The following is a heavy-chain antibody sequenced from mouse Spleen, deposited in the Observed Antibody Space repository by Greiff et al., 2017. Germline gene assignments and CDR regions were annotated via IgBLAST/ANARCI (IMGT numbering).Heavy chain of an antibody. CDR1: GYAFSSYW. J-gene: IGHJ1*01. D-gene: IGHD1-1*01. CDR3: AREDYGSRFGYFDV. V-gene: IGHV1-80*01. CDR2: IYPGDGDT. Sequence: QVQLQQSGAELVKPGASVKISCKASGYAFSSYWMNWVKQRPGKGLEWIGQIYPGDGDTNYNGKFKGKATLTADKSSSTAYMQLSSLTSEDSAVYFCAREDYGSRFGYFDVWGAGTTVTVSS.